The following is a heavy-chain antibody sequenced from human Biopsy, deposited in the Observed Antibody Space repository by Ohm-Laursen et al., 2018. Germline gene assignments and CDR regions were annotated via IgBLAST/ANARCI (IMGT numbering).Heavy chain of an antibody. Sequence: GASVKVSCKASGDTFNKYGIFWVRQAPGQGLEWMGRIIPIVDIVNYAQRFQGRVTMTADKSTSTAYLDLSSLISGDTAVYYCARGGSGSGYYGMDVWGQGTTVTVSS. V-gene: IGHV1-69*04. J-gene: IGHJ6*02. D-gene: IGHD3-10*01. CDR1: GDTFNKYG. CDR3: ARGGSGSGYYGMDV. CDR2: IIPIVDIV.